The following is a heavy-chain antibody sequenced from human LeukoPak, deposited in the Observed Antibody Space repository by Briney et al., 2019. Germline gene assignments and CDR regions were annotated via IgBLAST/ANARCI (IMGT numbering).Heavy chain of an antibody. D-gene: IGHD6-19*01. V-gene: IGHV4-34*01. CDR3: ARLWQVAVAGDLDY. CDR1: GDSISGYY. CDR2: INHSGST. Sequence: SETLSLTCTVSGDSISGYYWSWIRQPPGKGLEWIGEINHSGSTNYNPSLKSRVTISVDTSKNQFSLKLSSVTAADTAVYYCARLWQVAVAGDLDYWGQGTLVTVSS. J-gene: IGHJ4*02.